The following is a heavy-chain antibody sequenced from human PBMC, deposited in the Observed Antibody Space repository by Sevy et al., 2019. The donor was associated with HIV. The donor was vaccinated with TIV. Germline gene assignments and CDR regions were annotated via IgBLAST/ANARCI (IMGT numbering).Heavy chain of an antibody. J-gene: IGHJ4*02. CDR2: ISYDGSNK. D-gene: IGHD3-10*01. V-gene: IGHV3-30*04. CDR1: GFTFSSYA. CDR3: ARESRLGRITMVRGVTEFDY. Sequence: GGSLRLSCAASGFTFSSYAMHWVRQAPGKGLEWVAVISYDGSNKYYADSVKGRFTISRGNSKNTLYLQMNSLRAEDTAVYYCARESRLGRITMVRGVTEFDYWGQGTLVTVSS.